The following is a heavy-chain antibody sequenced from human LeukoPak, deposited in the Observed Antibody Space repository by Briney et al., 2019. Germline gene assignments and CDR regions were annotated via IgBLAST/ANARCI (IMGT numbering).Heavy chain of an antibody. J-gene: IGHJ3*01. Sequence: GGSLRLSCAASGFTFSRHYMSWVRQAPGKGLEWVANIKQDGSHKYYVESVKGRFAISRDNAKSSLYLQMNSLRAEDTALYYCARESLLGRTDDASDVWDQGTMVTVSS. D-gene: IGHD1-26*01. CDR2: IKQDGSHK. CDR1: GFTFSRHY. CDR3: ARESLLGRTDDASDV. V-gene: IGHV3-7*01.